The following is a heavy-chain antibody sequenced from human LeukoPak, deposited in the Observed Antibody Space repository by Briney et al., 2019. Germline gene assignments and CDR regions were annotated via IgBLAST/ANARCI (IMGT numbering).Heavy chain of an antibody. D-gene: IGHD1-26*01. CDR3: AREGSYLGHFDY. Sequence: PSETLSLTCTVTGGSISSYYWSWIRQPAGKGLEWIGRIYTSGSTNYNPSLKSRVTTSVDTSKNQFSLKLSSVTAADTAVYYCAREGSYLGHFDYWGQGTLVTVSS. CDR2: IYTSGST. CDR1: GGSISSYY. V-gene: IGHV4-4*07. J-gene: IGHJ4*02.